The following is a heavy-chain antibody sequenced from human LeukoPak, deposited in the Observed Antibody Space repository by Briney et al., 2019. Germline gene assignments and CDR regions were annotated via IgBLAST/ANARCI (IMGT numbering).Heavy chain of an antibody. CDR3: ARAKVQDSSGYYSFDY. Sequence: GASVKVSCKASGGTFSSYAISWVRQAPGQGLEWMGGIIPIFGTANYAQKFQGRVTITADESTSTAYMELSSLRSEDTAVYYCARAKVQDSSGYYSFDYWGQGTLVTASS. CDR2: IIPIFGTA. D-gene: IGHD3-22*01. V-gene: IGHV1-69*13. J-gene: IGHJ4*02. CDR1: GGTFSSYA.